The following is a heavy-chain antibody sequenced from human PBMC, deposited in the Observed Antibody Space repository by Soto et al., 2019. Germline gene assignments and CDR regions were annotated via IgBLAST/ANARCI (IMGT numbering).Heavy chain of an antibody. Sequence: GESLKISCKGSGYSFTSYWIGWVRQMPGKGLEWMGIIYPGDSDTRYSPSFQGQVTISADNARNTLYLQMNSLRAEDTAVYYCADIGGYDSVGGAYWGQGALVTVSS. J-gene: IGHJ4*02. D-gene: IGHD3-16*01. V-gene: IGHV5-51*01. CDR3: ADIGGYDSVGGAY. CDR1: GYSFTSYW. CDR2: IYPGDSDT.